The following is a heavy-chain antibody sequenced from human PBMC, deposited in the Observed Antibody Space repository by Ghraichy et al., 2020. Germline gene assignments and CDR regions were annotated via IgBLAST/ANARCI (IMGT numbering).Heavy chain of an antibody. CDR1: GGSVSSGGYF. D-gene: IGHD5-12*01. CDR3: ARRPSSVTTKGAKDY. CDR2: VYYTGSA. Sequence: SETLSLTCTVSGGSVSSGGYFWSWIRQPPGKGLEWIGYVYYTGSANYIPSLMSRVTISVDTSKNQFSLNLTSVTAADTAVYYCARRPSSVTTKGAKDYWGQGILVTVSS. V-gene: IGHV4-61*08. J-gene: IGHJ4*02.